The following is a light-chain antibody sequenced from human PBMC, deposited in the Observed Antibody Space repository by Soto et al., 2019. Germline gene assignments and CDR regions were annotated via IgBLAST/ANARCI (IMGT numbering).Light chain of an antibody. CDR2: GNS. CDR1: SSNIGAGYD. J-gene: IGLJ2*01. V-gene: IGLV1-40*01. CDR3: QSYDRSLSGGV. Sequence: QSVLTQPPSVSGAPGQRVTISCTGSSSNIGAGYDVHWYQQLPGTAPKLLIYGNSNRPSGVPDRFSGSKSGTSVSLAITGLQAEDEADYYCQSYDRSLSGGVFGGGTKLTVL.